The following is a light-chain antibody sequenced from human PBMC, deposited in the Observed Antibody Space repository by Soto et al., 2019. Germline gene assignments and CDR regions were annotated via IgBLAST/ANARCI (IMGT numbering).Light chain of an antibody. CDR3: QQYGSYSPGT. J-gene: IGKJ1*01. V-gene: IGKV1-5*03. CDR1: QSIGSW. CDR2: KAS. Sequence: DIQMTQSPSTLSASVGDRVTITCRASQSIGSWLAWYQQKPGKAPKLLIYKASSLESGVPSRFSGSGSGTEFTLTISSLQPDDVARYYCQQYGSYSPGTVGQGTKVEIK.